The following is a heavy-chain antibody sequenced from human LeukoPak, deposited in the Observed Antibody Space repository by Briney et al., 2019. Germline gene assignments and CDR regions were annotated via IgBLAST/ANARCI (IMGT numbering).Heavy chain of an antibody. J-gene: IGHJ4*02. D-gene: IGHD3-10*01. CDR2: ISSSSSYI. Sequence: GGSLRLSCADSGFTFSSYSMNWVRQAPGKGLEWVSSISSSSSYIYYADSVKGRFIISRDNAKNSLYLQMNSLRAEDTAVYYCARGSRDYGSGSYPTYWGQGTPVTVSS. CDR3: ARGSRDYGSGSYPTY. CDR1: GFTFSSYS. V-gene: IGHV3-21*01.